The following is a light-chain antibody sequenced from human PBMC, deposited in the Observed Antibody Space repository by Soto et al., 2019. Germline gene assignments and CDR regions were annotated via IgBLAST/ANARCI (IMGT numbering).Light chain of an antibody. Sequence: DIQMTQSPSSLSASVGDRVTITCRASQSLSSYLNWYQQKPGKAPKLLIYAASSLQSGVPSRFSGSGSGTDFTLTISSLQPEDFANYYGQHSYSTPRTLGQGTKVESK. CDR3: QHSYSTPRT. CDR2: AAS. J-gene: IGKJ1*01. V-gene: IGKV1-39*01. CDR1: QSLSSY.